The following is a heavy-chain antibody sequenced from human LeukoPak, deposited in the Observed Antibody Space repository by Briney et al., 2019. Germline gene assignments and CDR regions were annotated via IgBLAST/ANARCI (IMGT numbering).Heavy chain of an antibody. CDR1: GYTFTGYY. CDR2: INPNSGGT. D-gene: IGHD2-21*01. Sequence: EASVKVSCKASGYTFTGYYMHWVRQAPGQGLEWMGWINPNSGGTNYAQKFQGWVTMTRDTSTSTAYMELSRLRSEDTAVYYCARRLGRSFDYWGQGTLATVSS. J-gene: IGHJ4*02. V-gene: IGHV1-2*04. CDR3: ARRLGRSFDY.